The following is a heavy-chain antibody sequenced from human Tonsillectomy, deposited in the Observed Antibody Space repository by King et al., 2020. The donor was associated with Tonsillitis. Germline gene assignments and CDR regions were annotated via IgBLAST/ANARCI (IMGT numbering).Heavy chain of an antibody. CDR1: VDSVSTDNVA. Sequence: VQLQQSGPGLVKPSQTLSLTCAISVDSVSTDNVAWNWIRQSPSRGFEWLGRTYFRSKWSNDYALSVKSRITFSPDTSKNRLSLQLNSLTPEDTAVYFCARCARGIAGTYYSFDSWGQGTLVTVSS. CDR3: ARCARGIAGTYYSFDS. D-gene: IGHD1-26*01. J-gene: IGHJ4*02. V-gene: IGHV6-1*01. CDR2: TYFRSKWSN.